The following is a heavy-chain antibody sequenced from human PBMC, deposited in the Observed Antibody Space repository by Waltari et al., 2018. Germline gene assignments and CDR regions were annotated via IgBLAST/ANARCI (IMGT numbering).Heavy chain of an antibody. J-gene: IGHJ5*02. CDR2: IYHSGST. V-gene: IGHV4-38-2*02. CDR3: AANRDWFDP. CDR1: GYSISSGFH. Sequence: QVQLQESGPGLVKPSETMSLTCTTSGYSISSGFHWGWIRQPPGKGLEWIGSIYHSGSTYYNPSLKSRVTISVDTSKNQFSLKLSSVTAADTAVYYCAANRDWFDPWGQGTLVTVSS.